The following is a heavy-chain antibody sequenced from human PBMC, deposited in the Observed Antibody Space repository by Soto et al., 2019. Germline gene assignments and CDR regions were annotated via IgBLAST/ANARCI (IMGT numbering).Heavy chain of an antibody. CDR1: GYTFTRYG. J-gene: IGHJ6*02. V-gene: IGHV1-18*01. Sequence: ASVKVSCKASGYTFTRYGISWVRQAPGQGLEWMGWISGYNGDTNYAQKFQGRVTMTEDTSTDTAYMELSSLRSEDTAVYYCATVPGIAVAANAGYYYYYGMDVWGQGTTVTVSS. CDR3: ATVPGIAVAANAGYYYYYGMDV. D-gene: IGHD6-19*01. CDR2: ISGYNGDT.